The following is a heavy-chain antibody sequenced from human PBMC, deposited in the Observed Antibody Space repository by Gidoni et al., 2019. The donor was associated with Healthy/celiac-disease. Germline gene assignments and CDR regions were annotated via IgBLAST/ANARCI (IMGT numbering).Heavy chain of an antibody. CDR1: AGSFSGYY. Sequence: QVQRQQWGAGLLTPSETLSLPCAVYAGSFSGYYWSWIRQPPGKGLEWIGEINHSGSTNYNPSLKSRVTISVDTSKNQFSLKLSSVTAADTAVYYCARRNNYYYYDSSGYYPQSYFDYWGQGTLVTVSS. V-gene: IGHV4-34*01. D-gene: IGHD3-22*01. J-gene: IGHJ4*02. CDR3: ARRNNYYYYDSSGYYPQSYFDY. CDR2: INHSGST.